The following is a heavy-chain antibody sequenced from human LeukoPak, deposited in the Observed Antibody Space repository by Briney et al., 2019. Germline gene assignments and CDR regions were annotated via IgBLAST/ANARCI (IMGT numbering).Heavy chain of an antibody. V-gene: IGHV3-23*01. D-gene: IGHD4-17*01. Sequence: GGSQRLSCAASGFTFSRYAMSWVRQAPGKGLEWVSGISDSGAATYYVESVRGRFTISRDNSKNTLYLQVNSLRAEDTALYYCAKDHVISTATKASYGLDVWGQGTTVTVSS. CDR3: AKDHVISTATKASYGLDV. CDR1: GFTFSRYA. J-gene: IGHJ6*02. CDR2: ISDSGAAT.